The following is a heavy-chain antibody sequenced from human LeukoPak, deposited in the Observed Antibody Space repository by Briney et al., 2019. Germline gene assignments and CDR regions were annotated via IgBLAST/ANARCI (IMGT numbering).Heavy chain of an antibody. J-gene: IGHJ5*02. D-gene: IGHD3-10*01. CDR1: GDSVSSYTAA. CDR2: TYYRSKWYN. Sequence: SQTLSLTCAISGDSVSSYTAAWNWIRQSPSRGLEWLGRTYYRSKWYNDYADSVKSRMSINPDTSKNQFSLQLNSLTPEDTAVYYCARDLNGSGSPQNWFDPWGQGTQVTVSS. CDR3: ARDLNGSGSPQNWFDP. V-gene: IGHV6-1*01.